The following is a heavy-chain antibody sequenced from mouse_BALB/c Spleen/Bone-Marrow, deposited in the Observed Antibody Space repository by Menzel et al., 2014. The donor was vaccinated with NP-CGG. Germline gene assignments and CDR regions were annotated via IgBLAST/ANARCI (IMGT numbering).Heavy chain of an antibody. CDR3: ARRNYGSSWAMDY. CDR2: INPGNSTI. J-gene: IGHJ4*01. V-gene: IGHV4-2*02. Sequence: EVKLVESGGGLVQPGGSLNLSCAASGFDFSRYWMSWTRQAPGKGQEWIGEINPGNSTINYTPSLKDKFIISRDNAKNTLYLQMNKVRSEDTALYYCARRNYGSSWAMDYWGQGTSVTVSS. CDR1: GFDFSRYW. D-gene: IGHD1-1*01.